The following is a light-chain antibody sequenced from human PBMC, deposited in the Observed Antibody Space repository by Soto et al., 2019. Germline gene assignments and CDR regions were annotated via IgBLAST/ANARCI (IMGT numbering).Light chain of an antibody. J-gene: IGKJ5*01. Sequence: EIVMTQSPATLSVSPGERATLSCRASQSVSSNLAWYQQKPGQAPRLLIYDASRRATGIPDRFSGSGSGTDYTLTISSLEPEDFAVYYCQHCGSSPITFGQGTRLENK. CDR3: QHCGSSPIT. CDR1: QSVSSN. V-gene: IGKV3-20*01. CDR2: DAS.